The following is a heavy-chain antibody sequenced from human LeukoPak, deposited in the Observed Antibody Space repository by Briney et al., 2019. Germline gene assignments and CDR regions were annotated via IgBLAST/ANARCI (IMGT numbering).Heavy chain of an antibody. Sequence: GGSLRLSCAASGFTFSSYAMHWVRQAPGKGLEWISLIYGGGSTYYADSVKGRFTISRDNSKNTLYLQMNSLRAEDTAVYYCAGPPIGRFLERPGYYDYMDVWGTGTTVTVSS. CDR3: AGPPIGRFLERPGYYDYMDV. J-gene: IGHJ6*03. CDR1: GFTFSSYA. CDR2: IYGGGST. D-gene: IGHD3-3*01. V-gene: IGHV3-53*01.